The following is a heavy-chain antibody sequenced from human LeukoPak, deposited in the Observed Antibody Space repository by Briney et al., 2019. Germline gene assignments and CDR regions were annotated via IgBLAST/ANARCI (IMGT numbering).Heavy chain of an antibody. V-gene: IGHV3-23*01. J-gene: IGHJ4*02. CDR2: ISGSGGST. CDR3: AKRFYCSSTSCSRRSFDY. CDR1: GFTFSSYA. Sequence: PGGSLRLSCAASGFTFSSYAMSWVRQAPGKGLDWVSAISGSGGSTYYADSVKGRFTVSRDNSKNTLYLQVNSLRAEDTAVYYCAKRFYCSSTSCSRRSFDYWGQGTLVTVSS. D-gene: IGHD2-2*01.